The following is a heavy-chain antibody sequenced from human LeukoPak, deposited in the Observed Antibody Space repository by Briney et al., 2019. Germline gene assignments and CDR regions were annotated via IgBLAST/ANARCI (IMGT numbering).Heavy chain of an antibody. V-gene: IGHV1-46*01. CDR1: GYTFTSYY. Sequence: GASVKVSCTASGYTFTSYYMHWVRQAPGQGLEWMGIINPSGGSTSYAQKFQGRVTMTRDTSTSTVYMELSSLRSEDTAVYYCARVSRIAAAMDYWGQGTLVTVSS. D-gene: IGHD6-13*01. CDR3: ARVSRIAAAMDY. J-gene: IGHJ4*02. CDR2: INPSGGST.